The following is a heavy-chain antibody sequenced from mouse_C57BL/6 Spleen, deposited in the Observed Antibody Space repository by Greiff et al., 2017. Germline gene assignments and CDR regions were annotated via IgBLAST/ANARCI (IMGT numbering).Heavy chain of an antibody. CDR1: GFSFTSYA. CDR2: ILTGRGT. CDR3: ASYGYLYAIDY. J-gene: IGHJ4*01. D-gene: IGHD2-2*01. Sequence: QVQLQQSGPGLVAPSQSLSITCTVSGFSFTSYAISWVRQPPGKGLEWLGVILTGRGTNYYSALKSRLSISKDNSKSQVFLKMNSLQTDDTARYYCASYGYLYAIDYWGQGTSVTVSS. V-gene: IGHV2-9-1*01.